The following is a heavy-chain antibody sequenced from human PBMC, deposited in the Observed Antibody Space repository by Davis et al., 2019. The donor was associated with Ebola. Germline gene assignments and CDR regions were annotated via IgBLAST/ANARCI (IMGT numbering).Heavy chain of an antibody. CDR1: VITFSSYA. V-gene: IGHV3-23*01. CDR3: ARDFTMIVVVEGMDV. Sequence: GESLKISCTDSVITFSSYAMPWVRQAPGKGLEWVSAISGSGGSTYYADSVKGRFTISRDNAKNSVYLQMNSLRAEDTAVYYCARDFTMIVVVEGMDVWGKGTTVTVSS. D-gene: IGHD3-22*01. CDR2: ISGSGGST. J-gene: IGHJ6*04.